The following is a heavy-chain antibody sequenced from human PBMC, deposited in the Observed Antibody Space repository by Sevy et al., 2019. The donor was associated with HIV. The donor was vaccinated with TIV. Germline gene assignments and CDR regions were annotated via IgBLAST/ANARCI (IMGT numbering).Heavy chain of an antibody. CDR1: GFTFSSYS. Sequence: GGSLRLSCAASGFTFSSYSMNWVRQAPGKGLEWVSYISSSSSTIYYAYSVKGRFTISRDNAKNSLYLQMNSLRDEDTAVYYCARGPYYYDSSGYSFDYWGQGTLVTVSS. J-gene: IGHJ4*02. CDR2: ISSSSSTI. D-gene: IGHD3-22*01. CDR3: ARGPYYYDSSGYSFDY. V-gene: IGHV3-48*02.